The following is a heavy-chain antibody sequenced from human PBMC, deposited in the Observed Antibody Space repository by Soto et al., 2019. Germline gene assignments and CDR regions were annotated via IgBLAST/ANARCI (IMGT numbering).Heavy chain of an antibody. D-gene: IGHD2-21*01. V-gene: IGHV3-48*02. CDR2: IRSGGNPK. Sequence: GGSLRLSCAASGFTFSTYHMNWVRQAPGKGLEWLSFIRSGGNPKYYADSVQGRFTVSRDNAQNSLYLQMNSLREEDTAVYYCSREAIDGSYSDYWG. CDR1: GFTFSTYH. J-gene: IGHJ4*03. CDR3: SREAIDGSYSDY.